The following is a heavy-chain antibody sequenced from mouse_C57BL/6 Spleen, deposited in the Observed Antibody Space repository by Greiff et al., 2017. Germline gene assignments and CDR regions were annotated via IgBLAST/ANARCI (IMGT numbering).Heavy chain of an antibody. CDR2: FYPGGGSI. CDR3: ARHETYGYEGAMDY. CDR1: GYTFTEYT. V-gene: IGHV1-62-2*01. J-gene: IGHJ4*01. D-gene: IGHD2-2*01. Sequence: VKLQQSGAELVKPGASVKLSCKASGYTFTEYTIHWVKQRSGQGLEWIGWFYPGGGSIKYNEKFKDKATLTADKSSSTAYIGLSRVTSEDSAVYIYARHETYGYEGAMDYWGQGTSVTVSS.